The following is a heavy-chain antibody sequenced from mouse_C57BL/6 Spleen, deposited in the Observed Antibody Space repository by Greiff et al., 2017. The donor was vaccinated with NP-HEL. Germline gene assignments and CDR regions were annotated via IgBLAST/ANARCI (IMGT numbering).Heavy chain of an antibody. D-gene: IGHD2-4*01. V-gene: IGHV5-4*01. J-gene: IGHJ4*01. CDR3: ARDGRMITTRYYAMDY. CDR2: ISDGGSYT. Sequence: EVKLVESGGGLVKPGGSLKLSCAASGFTFSSYAMSWVRQTPEKRLEWVATISDGGSYTYYPDNVKGRFTISRDNAKNNLYLQMSHLKSEDTAMYYCARDGRMITTRYYAMDYWGQGTSVTVSS. CDR1: GFTFSSYA.